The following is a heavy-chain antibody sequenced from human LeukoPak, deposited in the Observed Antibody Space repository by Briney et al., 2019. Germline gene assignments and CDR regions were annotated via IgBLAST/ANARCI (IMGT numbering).Heavy chain of an antibody. CDR2: INHSGST. J-gene: IGHJ4*02. D-gene: IGHD3-10*01. V-gene: IGHV4-34*01. CDR3: ASFRGPSHYYGSGSYYIY. CDR1: GGSFSGYY. Sequence: SSETLSLTCAVYGGSFSGYYWSWIRQPPGKGLEWIGEINHSGSTNYNPSLKSRVTISVDTSKNQFSLKLSSVTVADTAVYYCASFRGPSHYYGSGSYYIYWGQGTLVTVSS.